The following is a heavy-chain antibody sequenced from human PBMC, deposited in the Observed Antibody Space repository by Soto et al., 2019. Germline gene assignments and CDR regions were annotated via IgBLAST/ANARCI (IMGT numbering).Heavy chain of an antibody. J-gene: IGHJ6*02. CDR2: IIPIVGTA. D-gene: IGHD6-13*01. V-gene: IGHV1-69*13. CDR3: ARDLEAAAGPGDYYYYGMDV. Sequence: GGSVKVSCKASGGNFSSYAINWVLQALGQGLEWMGGIIPIVGTANYAQKFQGRVTITADESTSTAYMELSSLRSEDTAVYYCARDLEAAAGPGDYYYYGMDVWGQGTTVTVSS. CDR1: GGNFSSYA.